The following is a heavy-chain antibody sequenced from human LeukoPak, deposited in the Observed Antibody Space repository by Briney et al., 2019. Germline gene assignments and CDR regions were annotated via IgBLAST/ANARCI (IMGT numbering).Heavy chain of an antibody. Sequence: ASVKVSCKAAGGTFNTCYIHWFGQAPGQGPEWIGIIRPNYHTIYAQKFQGRVTMPSDMSTSTVYMDLSSLRPDDTAVYYCARERPEVYYFDYWGQGTPVTVSS. J-gene: IGHJ4*02. CDR1: GGTFNTCY. V-gene: IGHV1-46*02. CDR3: ARERPEVYYFDY. CDR2: IRPNYHT.